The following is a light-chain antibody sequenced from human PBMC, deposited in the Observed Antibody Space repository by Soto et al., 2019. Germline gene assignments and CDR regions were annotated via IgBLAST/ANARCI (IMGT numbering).Light chain of an antibody. V-gene: IGLV1-51*02. J-gene: IGLJ2*01. CDR1: SSNIGNNY. CDR2: ENN. CDR3: GTWQSSLSAWV. Sequence: QSVLTQPPSLSAAPGQKVTISCSGSSSNIGNNYVSWYQHLPGTAPKLLIYENNKRPSGIPDRFSGSKSGTSATLGITGLQTGDEAEYYCGTWQSSLSAWVFGGGTKLTVL.